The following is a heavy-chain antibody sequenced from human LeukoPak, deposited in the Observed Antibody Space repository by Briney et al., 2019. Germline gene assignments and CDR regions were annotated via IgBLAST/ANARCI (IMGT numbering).Heavy chain of an antibody. CDR1: GYTFTAYY. Sequence: ASVKVSCKASGYTFTAYYMHWVRQAPGQGLEWMGWINPNSGGTNYAQKFQGRVTMTRDTSISTAYMELSRLTSDDTAVYYCASPSHYCSGGSCYSNWFDPWGQGTLATVSS. V-gene: IGHV1-2*02. CDR2: INPNSGGT. D-gene: IGHD2-15*01. J-gene: IGHJ5*02. CDR3: ASPSHYCSGGSCYSNWFDP.